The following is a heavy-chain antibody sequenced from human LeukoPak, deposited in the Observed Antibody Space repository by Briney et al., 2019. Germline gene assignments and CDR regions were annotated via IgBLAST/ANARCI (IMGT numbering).Heavy chain of an antibody. CDR2: ISSSSNYI. Sequence: GGSLRLSCAASGFNFNNCGMNWVRQAPGKGLEWVSFISSSSNYIYYADSVKGRFTISRDNAKNSLSLQMDSLRAEDTAVYYCARTPTGLTGDYWGQGTLVAVSS. CDR3: ARTPTGLTGDY. V-gene: IGHV3-21*01. J-gene: IGHJ4*02. CDR1: GFNFNNCG.